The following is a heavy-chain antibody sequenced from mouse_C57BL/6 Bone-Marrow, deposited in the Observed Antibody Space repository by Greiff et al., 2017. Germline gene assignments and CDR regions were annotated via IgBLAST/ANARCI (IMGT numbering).Heavy chain of an antibody. CDR2: INPSDSDT. CDR3: SRVGRDDGPVAY. D-gene: IGHD1-2*01. Sequence: VQLQQPGPELVKPGASVKISCKASGYTFTNYYMHWVKQSHVKSLEWIGNINPSDSDTNSTQKFKGKATLSVDKSSSTAYMELRSLTSEASAVYYCSRVGRDDGPVAYWGQGTLVTVSA. V-gene: IGHV1-26*01. J-gene: IGHJ3*01. CDR1: GYTFTNYY.